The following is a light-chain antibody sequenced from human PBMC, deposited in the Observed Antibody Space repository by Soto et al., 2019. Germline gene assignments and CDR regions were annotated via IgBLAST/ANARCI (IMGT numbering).Light chain of an antibody. CDR3: QQFSSPPFFP. J-gene: IGKJ2*01. V-gene: IGKV4-1*01. CDR1: QSVFKGSNNKAC. CDR2: WAS. Sequence: DIVMTQSPDSLAVSLGERATINCKSSQSVFKGSNNKACLAWYQQKPGQPPKLLLDWASTRESGVPDRFSGSGSRTDFTLTISSLQAEDVAIYYCQQFSSPPFFPFGQGTMVES.